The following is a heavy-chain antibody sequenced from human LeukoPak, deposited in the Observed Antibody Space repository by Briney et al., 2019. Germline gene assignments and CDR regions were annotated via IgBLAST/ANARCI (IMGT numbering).Heavy chain of an antibody. J-gene: IGHJ3*02. V-gene: IGHV3-30*18. CDR2: ISYDGSNK. CDR3: AKDLASSGWLGAFDI. D-gene: IGHD6-19*01. Sequence: GGSLRLSCAASGFTFSSYGMHWVRQAPGKGLVWVAGISYDGSNKYYADSVKGRSTISRDNSKNTLYLQMNSLRAEDTAVYYCAKDLASSGWLGAFDIWGQGTMVTVSS. CDR1: GFTFSSYG.